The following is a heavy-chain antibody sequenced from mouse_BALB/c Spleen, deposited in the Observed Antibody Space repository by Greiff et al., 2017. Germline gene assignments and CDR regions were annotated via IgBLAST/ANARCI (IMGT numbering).Heavy chain of an antibody. CDR1: GFTFSSFG. J-gene: IGHJ2*01. Sequence: EVKLVESGGGLVQPGGSRKLSCAASGFTFSSFGMHWVRQAPEKGLEWVAYISSGSSTIYYADTVKGRFTISRDNPKNTLFLQMTSLRSEDTAMYYCAREEGGNYGVDYWGQGTTLTVSA. CDR2: ISSGSSTI. CDR3: AREEGGNYGVDY. V-gene: IGHV5-17*02. D-gene: IGHD2-1*01.